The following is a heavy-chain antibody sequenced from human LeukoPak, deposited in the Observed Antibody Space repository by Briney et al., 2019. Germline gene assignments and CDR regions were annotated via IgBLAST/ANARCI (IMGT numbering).Heavy chain of an antibody. V-gene: IGHV3-9*03. CDR2: ITWNSGSV. J-gene: IGHJ3*02. CDR1: GFTFHDYA. CDR3: AKGLGVASLIVDALDM. D-gene: IGHD3/OR15-3a*01. Sequence: GGSLRLSCAASGFTFHDYAMHWVRQVPGKGLEWVSGITWNSGSVLYAGSVRGRFTISRDNAKNSLYLQMNSLRPEDMAFYYCAKGLGVASLIVDALDMWGQGTMVTV.